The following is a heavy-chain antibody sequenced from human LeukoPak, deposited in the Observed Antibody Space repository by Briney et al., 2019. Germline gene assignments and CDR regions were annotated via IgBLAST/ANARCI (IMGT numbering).Heavy chain of an antibody. CDR2: IYYSGST. CDR1: GXSLTRYH. Sequence: SETLSLTCTVSGXSLTRYHWGWVRQPPGKGLEWIGYIYYSGSTNYNPSLKSRVTISVDTSKNQFSLKLSSVTAADTAVYYCATSVEGIAAAGTYFDYWGQGTLVTVSS. D-gene: IGHD6-13*01. V-gene: IGHV4-59*01. J-gene: IGHJ4*02. CDR3: ATSVEGIAAAGTYFDY.